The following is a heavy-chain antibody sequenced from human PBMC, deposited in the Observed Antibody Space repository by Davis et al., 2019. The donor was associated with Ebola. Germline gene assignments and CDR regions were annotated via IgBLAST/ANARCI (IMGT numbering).Heavy chain of an antibody. D-gene: IGHD3-3*01. Sequence: GESLKISCAASGFTFSSYWMSWVRQAPGKGLEWVANIKQDGSEKYYVDSVKGRFTISRDNAKNSLYLQMNSLRAEDTAVYYCGRDFSGRSQTFGVVTNWGQGTLVTVSS. V-gene: IGHV3-7*01. CDR2: IKQDGSEK. CDR1: GFTFSSYW. J-gene: IGHJ4*02. CDR3: GRDFSGRSQTFGVVTN.